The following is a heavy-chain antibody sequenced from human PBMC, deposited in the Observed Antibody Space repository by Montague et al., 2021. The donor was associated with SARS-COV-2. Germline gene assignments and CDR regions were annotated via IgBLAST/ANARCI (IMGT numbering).Heavy chain of an antibody. J-gene: IGHJ4*02. CDR2: VNPSGNT. CDR3: AGAPLGPQGPCFDS. Sequence: SETLSLTCAVYGASFSRYYWNWIRQPPGKGLEWIGEVNPSGNTYYNPSLKSRVTISVDTSKNQFSLKLSSVTAADTAVYYCAGAPLGPQGPCFDSWGQGTLVIVSS. D-gene: IGHD7-27*01. V-gene: IGHV4-34*01. CDR1: GASFSRYY.